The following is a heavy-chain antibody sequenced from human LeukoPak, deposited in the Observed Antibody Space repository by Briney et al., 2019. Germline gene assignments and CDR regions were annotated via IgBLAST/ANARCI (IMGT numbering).Heavy chain of an antibody. CDR3: AKGLRVAGYSSGWRNYYFDY. CDR2: ISGSGGST. Sequence: PGGSLRLSCAASGFTFSSYAMSWVRQAPGKGLEWVSAISGSGGSTYYADSVKGRFTISRDNSKNTLYLQMNSLRAEDTAVYYCAKGLRVAGYSSGWRNYYFDYWGQGTLVTVSS. J-gene: IGHJ4*02. V-gene: IGHV3-23*01. D-gene: IGHD6-19*01. CDR1: GFTFSSYA.